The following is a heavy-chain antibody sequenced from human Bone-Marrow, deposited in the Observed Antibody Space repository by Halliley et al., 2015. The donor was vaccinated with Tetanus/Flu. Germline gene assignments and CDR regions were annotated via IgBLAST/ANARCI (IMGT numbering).Heavy chain of an antibody. CDR3: ASWAGTDYYGSGSPPLDY. D-gene: IGHD3-10*01. CDR2: IQSGSST. V-gene: IGHV3-53*01. J-gene: IGHJ4*02. Sequence: IQSGSSTYYADSVRGRFTISRDNSKNTLYLQMNSLRPEDTAVYFCASWAGTDYYGSGSPPLDYWGQGTLVTVSS.